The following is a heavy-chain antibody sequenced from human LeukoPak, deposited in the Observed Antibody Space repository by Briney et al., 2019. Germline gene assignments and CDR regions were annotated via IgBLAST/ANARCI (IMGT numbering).Heavy chain of an antibody. Sequence: GGSLSLSCAASGFTFSSYSMNWVRQAPGKGLEWVSSISSSSSYIYYADSVKGRFTISRDNAKNSLYLRMNSLRAEDTAVYYCARDGKWFGELLGPPDYWGQGTLVTVSS. CDR3: ARDGKWFGELLGPPDY. V-gene: IGHV3-21*01. J-gene: IGHJ4*02. CDR2: ISSSSSYI. D-gene: IGHD3-10*01. CDR1: GFTFSSYS.